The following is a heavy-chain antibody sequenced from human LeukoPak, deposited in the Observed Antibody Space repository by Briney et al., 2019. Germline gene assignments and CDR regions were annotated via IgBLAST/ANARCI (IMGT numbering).Heavy chain of an antibody. CDR1: GFTLSNYA. Sequence: PGGSLRLSCAASGFTLSNYAMSWVRQAPGQGLEWVSTISDSSGSTYYADSVKGRFTLSRDNSKSTLSLQMNSLRADDTAVYYCATQNFDYWGQGTLVTVSS. J-gene: IGHJ4*02. CDR3: ATQNFDY. V-gene: IGHV3-23*01. CDR2: ISDSSGST.